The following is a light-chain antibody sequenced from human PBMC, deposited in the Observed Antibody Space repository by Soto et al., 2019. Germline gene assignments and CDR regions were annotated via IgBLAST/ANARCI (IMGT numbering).Light chain of an antibody. J-gene: IGKJ5*01. Sequence: EIVLTQSPGTLSLSPGERATLSCRASQSVTRDYLAWYQQKPGQAPRLLIFGASRRATGIPDRFSASGSGTGFTLTISRLEPEDFVLYYCQQYGDLPITFGQGTRLEIK. CDR1: QSVTRDY. V-gene: IGKV3-20*01. CDR2: GAS. CDR3: QQYGDLPIT.